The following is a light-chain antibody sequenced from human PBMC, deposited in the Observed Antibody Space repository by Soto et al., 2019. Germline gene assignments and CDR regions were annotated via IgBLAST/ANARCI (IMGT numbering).Light chain of an antibody. CDR3: SSYTSSSTRV. CDR1: SSDVGGYKY. V-gene: IGLV2-14*03. J-gene: IGLJ1*01. Sequence: QSALTQPASVSGSPGQSITISCTGTSSDVGGYKYVSWYQQHPGKAPKLMIYDIRNRPSGVSNRFSGSKSGNTASLTISGLQAEDDADYYCSSYTSSSTRVFGTGTKVTVL. CDR2: DIR.